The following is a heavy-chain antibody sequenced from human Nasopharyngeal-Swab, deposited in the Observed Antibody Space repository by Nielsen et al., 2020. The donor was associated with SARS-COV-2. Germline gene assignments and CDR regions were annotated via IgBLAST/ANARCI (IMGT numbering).Heavy chain of an antibody. Sequence: GSLRLSCTVSGGSISSSSYYWGWIRQPPGKGLEWIGSIYYSGSTYYNPSLKSRVTISVDTSKNQFSLKLSSVTAADTAVYYCARHDDSGYYDWFDPWGQGTLVTVSS. CDR2: IYYSGST. D-gene: IGHD3-22*01. J-gene: IGHJ5*02. V-gene: IGHV4-39*01. CDR3: ARHDDSGYYDWFDP. CDR1: GGSISSSSYY.